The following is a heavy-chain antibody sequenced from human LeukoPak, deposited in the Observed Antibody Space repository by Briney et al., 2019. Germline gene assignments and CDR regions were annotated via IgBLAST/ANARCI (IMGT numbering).Heavy chain of an antibody. J-gene: IGHJ4*02. D-gene: IGHD2-2*01. CDR1: GGSINIYY. V-gene: IGHV4-4*07. Sequence: PSETLSLTCTVPGGSINIYYWSWIRQSAGKGLEWIGRIYTSGSTNYNPSLKSRVTMSVDTSKHQFSLKLSSVTAADTAVYYCARDVVTTTGDYFDYWGQGTLVTVSS. CDR2: IYTSGST. CDR3: ARDVVTTTGDYFDY.